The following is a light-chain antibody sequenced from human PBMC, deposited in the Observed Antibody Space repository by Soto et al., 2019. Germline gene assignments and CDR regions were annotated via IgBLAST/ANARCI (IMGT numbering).Light chain of an antibody. CDR3: SSYAGSTFRV. J-gene: IGLJ1*01. CDR1: SSDVGGYNY. Sequence: QSALTQPPSASGSPGQSVTISCTGTSSDVGGYNYVSWYQQHPGKAPKLMIYEVSKRPSGVPDRFSGSKSGNTASLTVSGLQAEDEADYYCSSYAGSTFRVFGTGTKV. CDR2: EVS. V-gene: IGLV2-8*01.